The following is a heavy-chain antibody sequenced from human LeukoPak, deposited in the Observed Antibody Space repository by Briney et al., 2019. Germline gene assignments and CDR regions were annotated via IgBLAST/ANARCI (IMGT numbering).Heavy chain of an antibody. D-gene: IGHD1-7*01. J-gene: IGHJ4*02. CDR3: AKGRLTGTTFFDY. CDR1: GFTFSSYA. CDR2: ISGSGGST. Sequence: GGSLRLSCAASGFTFSSYAMSWVRQAPGKGLEWVSAISGSGGSTYYADSVKGRFTISRDNAKNSLYLQINSLRAEDTALYYCAKGRLTGTTFFDYWGQGTLVTVSS. V-gene: IGHV3-23*01.